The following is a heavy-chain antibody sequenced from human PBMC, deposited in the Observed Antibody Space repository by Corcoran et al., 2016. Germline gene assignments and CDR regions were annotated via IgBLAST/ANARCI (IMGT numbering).Heavy chain of an antibody. CDR3: ARDNAQHDFWSGYYIGVNGGWFDP. V-gene: IGHV3-21*01. CDR1: GFTFSRYS. J-gene: IGHJ5*02. CDR2: ISSTSSYM. Sequence: EVQLVESGGGLVKPGGSLRLSCAASGFTFSRYSMNWVRQAPGKGLEWVSSISSTSSYMYYADSVKGRFTISRDNAKNSLYLQMNSLRAEEKAVYYLARDNAQHDFWSGYYIGVNGGWFDPWGQGTLVTVSS. D-gene: IGHD3-3*01.